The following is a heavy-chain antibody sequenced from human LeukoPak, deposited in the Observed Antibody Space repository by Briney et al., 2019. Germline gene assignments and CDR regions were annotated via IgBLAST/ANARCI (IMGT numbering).Heavy chain of an antibody. V-gene: IGHV3-7*01. CDR1: GFTFSSYG. D-gene: IGHD3-22*01. CDR2: IKQDGSEK. CDR3: SPHSRYYYDSSGYYAY. Sequence: PGGSLRLSCAASGFTFSSYGMSWVRQAPGKGLEWVANIKQDGSEKYYVDSVKGRFTISRDNAKNSLYLQMNSLRAEDTAVYYCSPHSRYYYDSSGYYAYWGQGTLVTVSS. J-gene: IGHJ4*02.